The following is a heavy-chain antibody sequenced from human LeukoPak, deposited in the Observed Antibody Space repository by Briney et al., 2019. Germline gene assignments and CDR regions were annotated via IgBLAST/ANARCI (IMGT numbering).Heavy chain of an antibody. V-gene: IGHV4-30-4*08. CDR2: IYYSGST. CDR3: ARAYDYSNYFDY. D-gene: IGHD4-11*01. J-gene: IGHJ4*02. Sequence: PSETLSLTCTVSGGSISSGDYYWSWIRQPPGKGLEWIGYIYYSGSTYYNPSLKSRVTISVDTSKNQFSLKLSSVTAADTAVYYCARAYDYSNYFDYWGQGTLVTVSS. CDR1: GGSISSGDYY.